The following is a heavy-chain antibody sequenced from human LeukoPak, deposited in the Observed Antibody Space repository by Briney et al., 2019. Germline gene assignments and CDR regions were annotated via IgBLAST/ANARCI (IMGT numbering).Heavy chain of an antibody. V-gene: IGHV4-61*02. J-gene: IGHJ4*02. CDR3: ARANGDYDYYFDY. CDR1: GGSISSGSYY. Sequence: SQTLSLTCTVSGGSISSGSYYWRWIRQPAGKGLEWIGRIYTSGSTNYNPSLKSRVTISVDTSKNPFSLKLSSVTAADTAVYYCARANGDYDYYFDYWGQGTLVTVSS. CDR2: IYTSGST. D-gene: IGHD4-17*01.